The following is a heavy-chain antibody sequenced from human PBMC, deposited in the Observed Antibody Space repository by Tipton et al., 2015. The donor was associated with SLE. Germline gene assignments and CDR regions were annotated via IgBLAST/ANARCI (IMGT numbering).Heavy chain of an antibody. J-gene: IGHJ3*02. CDR3: ATARNIFDTFDI. CDR1: GGSISCYY. CDR2: IYYNGNT. Sequence: TLSLTCTVSGGSISCYYWSWIRQPPGKRLEWIGYIYYNGNTHYNPSLNSRVTISVDTSKNQFSLNLSSVTAADTAVYYCATARNIFDTFDIWAQGTMVTVSS. V-gene: IGHV4-59*01. D-gene: IGHD2/OR15-2a*01.